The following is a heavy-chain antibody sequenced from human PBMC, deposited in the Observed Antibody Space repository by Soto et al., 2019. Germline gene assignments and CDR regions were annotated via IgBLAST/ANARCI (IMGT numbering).Heavy chain of an antibody. Sequence: TSETLSLTCTVSGGSISSSSYYWGWIRQPPGKGLEWIGEINHSGSTNYNPSLKSRVTISVDTSKNRFSLKLSSVTAADTAVYYCARGPITMVRGDFFGWFDPWGQGTLVTVSS. D-gene: IGHD3-10*01. J-gene: IGHJ5*02. CDR3: ARGPITMVRGDFFGWFDP. CDR1: GGSISSSSYY. CDR2: INHSGST. V-gene: IGHV4-39*07.